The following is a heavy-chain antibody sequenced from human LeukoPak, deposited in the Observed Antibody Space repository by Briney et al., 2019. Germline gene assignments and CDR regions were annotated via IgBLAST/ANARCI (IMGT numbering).Heavy chain of an antibody. J-gene: IGHJ5*02. CDR2: FYYSGST. V-gene: IGHV4-39*01. CDR1: GGSISSSSYY. CDR3: AETGWFNP. Sequence: SETLSLTCTVSGGSISSSSYYWGWIRQPPGKGLEWIGNFYYSGSTYYNPSLKSRVTISVDTSKNQFSLKLSSVTAADTAVYYCAETGWFNPWGQGTLVTVSS.